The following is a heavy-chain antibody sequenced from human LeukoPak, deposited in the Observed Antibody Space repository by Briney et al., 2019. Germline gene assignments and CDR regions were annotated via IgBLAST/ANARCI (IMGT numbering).Heavy chain of an antibody. J-gene: IGHJ4*02. CDR1: GGTFSSYT. D-gene: IGHD3-22*01. Sequence: AASVKVSCKASGGTFSSYTISWVRQAPGQGLEWMGRIIPILGIANYAQKFQGRVTITADKSTSTAYMELSSLRPEDTAVYYCARGVHYDSSGYYFAYWGQGTLVTVSS. CDR3: ARGVHYDSSGYYFAY. CDR2: IIPILGIA. V-gene: IGHV1-69*02.